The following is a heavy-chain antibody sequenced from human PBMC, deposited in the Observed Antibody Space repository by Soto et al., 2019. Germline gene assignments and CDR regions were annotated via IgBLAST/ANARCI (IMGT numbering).Heavy chain of an antibody. CDR1: GFTFSSYG. Sequence: LRLSCAASGFTFSSYGMHWVRQAPGKGLEWVAVIWYDGSNKYYADSVKGRFTISRDNSKNTLYLQMNSLRAEDTAVYYCAREGVTGTFYYYYYGMDVWGQGTTVTVSS. CDR3: AREGVTGTFYYYYYGMDV. CDR2: IWYDGSNK. D-gene: IGHD1-7*01. V-gene: IGHV3-33*01. J-gene: IGHJ6*02.